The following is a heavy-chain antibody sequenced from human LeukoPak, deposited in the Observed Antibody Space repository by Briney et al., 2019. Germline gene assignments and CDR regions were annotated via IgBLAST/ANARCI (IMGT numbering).Heavy chain of an antibody. Sequence: SETLSLTCAVYGGSFSGYYWSWIRQPPGKGLEWIGEINHSGSTNYNPSLKSRVTISVDTSKNQFSLKLSSVTAADTAVYYCATTATLNHWGGRAFDIWGRGTMVTVSS. CDR3: ATTATLNHWGGRAFDI. J-gene: IGHJ3*02. CDR1: GGSFSGYY. V-gene: IGHV4-34*01. CDR2: INHSGST. D-gene: IGHD7-27*01.